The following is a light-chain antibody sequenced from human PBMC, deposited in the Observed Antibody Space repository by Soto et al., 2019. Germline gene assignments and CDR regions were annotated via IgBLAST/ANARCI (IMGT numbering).Light chain of an antibody. CDR2: EVT. CDR1: SSDVGGYNY. Sequence: QSALTQPASVSGSPGQSITISCTGTSSDVGGYNYVSWYQQHPGKAPKVMIYEVTNRPSGVSNRFSGSKSGNTASLTISGLKAEDEADYYCSSYTSSTTRVFGGGTKVTVL. J-gene: IGLJ3*02. CDR3: SSYTSSTTRV. V-gene: IGLV2-14*01.